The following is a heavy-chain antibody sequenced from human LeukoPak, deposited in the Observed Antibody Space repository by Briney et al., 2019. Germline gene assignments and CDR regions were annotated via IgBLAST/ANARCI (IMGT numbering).Heavy chain of an antibody. D-gene: IGHD4-17*01. Sequence: GGSMRLSSAAYGFTFSDYYMSWIRQAPGKGLEWVSYIRSSSSYTNYADSVKGRFTISRDNAKNSLYLQMNSLRAEDTAVYYCARDYGDYVGGNWFDPWGQGTLVTVSS. CDR3: ARDYGDYVGGNWFDP. J-gene: IGHJ5*02. V-gene: IGHV3-11*06. CDR2: IRSSSSYT. CDR1: GFTFSDYY.